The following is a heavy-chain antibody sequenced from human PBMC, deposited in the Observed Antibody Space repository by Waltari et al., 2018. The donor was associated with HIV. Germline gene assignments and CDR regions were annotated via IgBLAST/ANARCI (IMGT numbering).Heavy chain of an antibody. CDR1: GFTFSRYS. Sequence: EVQLVESGGGLVKPGGSLRLSCAASGFTFSRYSMNWVRQAPGKGREWVSSISSSSSYIYYAESVKGRFTISRDNAKNSLYLQMNSLRAEDTAVYYCARDSGPYYYDSSGYASFDYWGQGTLVTVSS. CDR3: ARDSGPYYYDSSGYASFDY. J-gene: IGHJ4*02. V-gene: IGHV3-21*01. CDR2: ISSSSSYI. D-gene: IGHD3-22*01.